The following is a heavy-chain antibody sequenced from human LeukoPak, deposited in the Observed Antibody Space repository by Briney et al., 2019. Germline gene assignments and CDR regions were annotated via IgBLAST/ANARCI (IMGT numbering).Heavy chain of an antibody. V-gene: IGHV6-1*01. CDR2: TYYRSKWYN. J-gene: IGHJ3*02. CDR1: GDSVSSNSAA. Sequence: SQTLSLTCAISGDSVSSNSAAWNRIRQSPSRGLEWLGRTYYRSKWYNDYAVSVKSRITINPDTSKNQFSLQLNSVTPEDTAVYYCARGAHSRNDAFDIWGQGTMVTVSS. D-gene: IGHD6-13*01. CDR3: ARGAHSRNDAFDI.